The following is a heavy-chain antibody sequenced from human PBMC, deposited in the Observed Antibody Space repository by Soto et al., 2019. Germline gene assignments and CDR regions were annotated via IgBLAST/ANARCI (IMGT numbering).Heavy chain of an antibody. J-gene: IGHJ6*03. D-gene: IGHD4-17*01. CDR1: GYMLTTYA. CDR2: INAGNGDT. V-gene: IGHV1-3*01. Sequence: VASVKVSCKASGYMLTTYAIHWVRQAPGQRLEYMGWINAGNGDTKYSQKFQDRVTIIRDTSASTAYMELSSLTSEDTAVYYRARGRYDHGDYVLYYYYMDVWGTGTTVTVSS. CDR3: ARGRYDHGDYVLYYYYMDV.